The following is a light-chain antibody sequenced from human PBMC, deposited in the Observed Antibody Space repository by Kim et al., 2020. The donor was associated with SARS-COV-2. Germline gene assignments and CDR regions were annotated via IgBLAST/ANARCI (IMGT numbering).Light chain of an antibody. CDR2: DVS. Sequence: QSALTQPASVSGSPGQWITISCTGTSSDVGGYNYVSWYQQHPGKAPKLMLFDVSQRPSGVSNRFSGSKSGNTASLTISGLQAEDEADYHCSSYTSSRTWVFGGGTKLTVL. CDR3: SSYTSSRTWV. V-gene: IGLV2-14*01. J-gene: IGLJ3*02. CDR1: SSDVGGYNY.